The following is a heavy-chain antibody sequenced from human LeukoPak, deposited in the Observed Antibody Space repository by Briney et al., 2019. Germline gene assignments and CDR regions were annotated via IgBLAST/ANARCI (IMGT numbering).Heavy chain of an antibody. Sequence: GGSLRLSCAASGFTFSSYSMNWVRQAPGKGLEWVSSISSSSSYIYYADSVKGRFTISRDNAKNSLYLQMNSLRAEDTAVYYCVRAPSWTGAFDIWGQGTMVTVSS. V-gene: IGHV3-21*01. CDR2: ISSSSSYI. D-gene: IGHD6-13*01. CDR3: VRAPSWTGAFDI. CDR1: GFTFSSYS. J-gene: IGHJ3*02.